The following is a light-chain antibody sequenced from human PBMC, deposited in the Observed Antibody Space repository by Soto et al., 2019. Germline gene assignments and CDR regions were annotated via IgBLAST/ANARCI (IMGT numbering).Light chain of an antibody. J-gene: IGKJ5*01. CDR3: MQGTHWPIT. V-gene: IGKV2-30*01. CDR2: KVS. CDR1: QSLVYSDGNTY. Sequence: DVVLTQSPLSLPVTLGRPASISCRSSQSLVYSDGNTYLTWFQQRPGRSPRRLIYKVSNRDSGVPARFSGSGSGTDFALKISRVEAEDVGVYYCMQGTHWPITFGQGTRLEIK.